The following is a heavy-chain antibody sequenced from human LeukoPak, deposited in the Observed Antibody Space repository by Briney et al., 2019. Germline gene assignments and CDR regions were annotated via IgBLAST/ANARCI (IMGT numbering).Heavy chain of an antibody. Sequence: GGSLRLSCAVCVFIFSRYDMSWVPQAPGRGLEWVSAISGSGGSKYYADSVKGRHTISRDNSKNTLYLQMKSLRAEDTAVYYFAKRPTVAGGYYFDYCGRGTLVTVSS. J-gene: IGHJ4*02. D-gene: IGHD6-19*01. CDR2: ISGSGGSK. CDR3: AKRPTVAGGYYFDY. CDR1: VFIFSRYD. V-gene: IGHV3-23*01.